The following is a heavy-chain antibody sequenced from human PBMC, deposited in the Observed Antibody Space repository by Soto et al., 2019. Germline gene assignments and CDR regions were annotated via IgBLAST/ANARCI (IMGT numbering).Heavy chain of an antibody. V-gene: IGHV1-46*01. CDR3: ARGGGSYYVPFDY. Sequence: QVQLVQSGAEVKKPGASVKLSCKASGYTFTNYYIHWVRQAPGQGLEWMGIINPSGGSTSYAQKFQGRVTMTRDTSTSTVYMELSSLRSEDTAVYYCARGGGSYYVPFDYWGQGTLVTVSS. J-gene: IGHJ4*02. CDR2: INPSGGST. D-gene: IGHD1-26*01. CDR1: GYTFTNYY.